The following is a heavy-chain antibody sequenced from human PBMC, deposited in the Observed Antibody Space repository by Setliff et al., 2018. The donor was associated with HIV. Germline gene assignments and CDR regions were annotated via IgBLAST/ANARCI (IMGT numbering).Heavy chain of an antibody. D-gene: IGHD3-9*01. Sequence: GESLKISCAASGFLFTNAWMTWVRQAPGKGLEWVGRIKSKTDGGTTDYAAPVKGRFTISRDDPENTLFLQMNSLKNEDTAVYYCTTGDILTGYQYLDYWGQGTLVTVSS. CDR3: TTGDILTGYQYLDY. V-gene: IGHV3-15*01. CDR2: IKSKTDGGTT. J-gene: IGHJ4*02. CDR1: GFLFTNAW.